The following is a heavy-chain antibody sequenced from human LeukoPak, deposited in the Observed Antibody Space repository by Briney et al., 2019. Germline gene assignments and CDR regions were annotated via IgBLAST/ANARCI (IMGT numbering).Heavy chain of an antibody. CDR1: GFTFSSNA. CDR3: AKDILRWSFDY. Sequence: GGSLRLSCAASGFTFSSNAMSWVRQAPGKGLEWVSGIGSDSKSHYADSVEGRFTISRDNSKNMLYLQMNNLRAEDTAVYYCAKDILRWSFDYWGQGTLVTVSS. D-gene: IGHD4-23*01. CDR2: IGSDSKS. J-gene: IGHJ4*02. V-gene: IGHV3-23*01.